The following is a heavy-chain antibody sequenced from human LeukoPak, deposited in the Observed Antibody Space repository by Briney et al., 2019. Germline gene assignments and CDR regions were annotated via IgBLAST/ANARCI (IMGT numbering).Heavy chain of an antibody. J-gene: IGHJ4*02. V-gene: IGHV3-11*01. CDR2: ISSSGSTI. Sequence: PGGSLRLSCAASGFAFSDYYMSWIRQAPGKGLEWVSYISSSGSTIYYADSVKGRFTISRDNAKNSLYLQMNSLRAEDTAVYYCARDLYYDRGRMVDYWGQGTLVTVSS. D-gene: IGHD3-22*01. CDR3: ARDLYYDRGRMVDY. CDR1: GFAFSDYY.